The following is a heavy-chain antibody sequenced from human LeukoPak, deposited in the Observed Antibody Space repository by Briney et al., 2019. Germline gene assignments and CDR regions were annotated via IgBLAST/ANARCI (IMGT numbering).Heavy chain of an antibody. CDR1: GFTFSSYS. J-gene: IGHJ6*02. V-gene: IGHV3-21*01. Sequence: GGSLRLSCAASGFTFSSYSMNWVRQAPGKGLEWVSSISSSSYIYYADSVKGRFTISRDNAKNSLYLQMNSLRAEDAAVYYCARDSCSGGSCYLSSYYYYYYGMDVWGQGTTVTVSS. CDR3: ARDSCSGGSCYLSSYYYYYYGMDV. D-gene: IGHD2-15*01. CDR2: ISSSSYI.